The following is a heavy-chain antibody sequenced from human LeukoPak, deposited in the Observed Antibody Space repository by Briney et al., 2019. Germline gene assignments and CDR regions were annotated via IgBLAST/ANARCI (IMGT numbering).Heavy chain of an antibody. CDR1: GFTFSNYW. D-gene: IGHD7-27*01. Sequence: GGSLRLSCAASGFTFSNYWMSWVRQAPGKGLEWVANIKQDGSEKYYVASVKGRFAISRDNAKNSLYLQMNSLRAEDTAVYFCARSHWGPEYWGQGTLVTVSS. CDR3: ARSHWGPEY. CDR2: IKQDGSEK. J-gene: IGHJ4*02. V-gene: IGHV3-7*04.